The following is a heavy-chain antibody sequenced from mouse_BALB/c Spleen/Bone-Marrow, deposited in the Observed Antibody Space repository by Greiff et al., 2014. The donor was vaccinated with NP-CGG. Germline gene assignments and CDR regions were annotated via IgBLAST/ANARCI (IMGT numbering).Heavy chain of an antibody. CDR3: AKHDTTEVLDY. CDR2: ICAGGIT. D-gene: IGHD1-1*01. Sequence: VQLQESGPGLVEPSQSLSLSCAVSGFSLTDYGVSWIRQPPGKGLEWLGVICAGGITYYNSTLKYRLNISKDNSKSQVILKMNSQQTDDTAMYYCAKHDTTEVLDYWGQGTTLTVSS. V-gene: IGHV2-6-5*01. J-gene: IGHJ2*01. CDR1: GFSLTDYG.